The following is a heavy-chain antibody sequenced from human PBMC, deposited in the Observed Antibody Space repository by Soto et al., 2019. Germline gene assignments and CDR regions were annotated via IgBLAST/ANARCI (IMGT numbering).Heavy chain of an antibody. J-gene: IGHJ4*02. CDR1: GDSISSYY. CDR2: IYYSGST. V-gene: IGHV4-59*01. Sequence: QVQLQESGPGLVKPSETLSLTCTVSGDSISSYYWSWIRQPPGKGLEWIGYIYYSGSTNYNPSLKTRVTVSVDTSKNQFSLKLSSVTAADTAVYYCARERDGYTHWGQGTQVTVSS. D-gene: IGHD2-2*02. CDR3: ARERDGYTH.